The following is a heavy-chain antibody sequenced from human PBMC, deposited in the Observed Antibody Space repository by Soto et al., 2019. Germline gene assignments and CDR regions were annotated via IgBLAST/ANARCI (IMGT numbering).Heavy chain of an antibody. Sequence: GGSLRLSCAASGFTVSSNYMSWVRQAPGKGLEWVSVIYSGGSTYYADSVKGRFTIPRDNSKNTLYLQMNSLRAEDTAVYYCARDKRHYYDSTRYGMDVWGQGTTVTVSS. CDR2: IYSGGST. D-gene: IGHD3-22*01. V-gene: IGHV3-53*01. J-gene: IGHJ6*02. CDR3: ARDKRHYYDSTRYGMDV. CDR1: GFTVSSNY.